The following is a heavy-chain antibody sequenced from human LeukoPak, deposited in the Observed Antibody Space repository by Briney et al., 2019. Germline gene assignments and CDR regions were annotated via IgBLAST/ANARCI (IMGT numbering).Heavy chain of an antibody. J-gene: IGHJ2*01. Sequence: ASVKVSCKASGYTFTGYYMHWVRQAPGQGLEWMGWINPNSGGTNYAQKFQGRVTMTRDTSISTAYMELSRLRSDDTAVYYCARDRVHYYDSSGYYYGYFDLWGRGTLVTVSS. V-gene: IGHV1-2*02. CDR3: ARDRVHYYDSSGYYYGYFDL. D-gene: IGHD3-22*01. CDR2: INPNSGGT. CDR1: GYTFTGYY.